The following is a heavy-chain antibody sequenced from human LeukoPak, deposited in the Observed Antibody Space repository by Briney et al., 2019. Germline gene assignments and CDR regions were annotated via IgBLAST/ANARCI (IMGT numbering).Heavy chain of an antibody. J-gene: IGHJ6*02. CDR2: INQSGST. CDR3: ARHYGAHRDYYGLDV. V-gene: IGHV4-34*01. Sequence: SETLSLTCAVYGGSFSGYYWSWIRQPPGKGLEWIGEINQSGSTNYNPSLKSRVTISVDTSKNQFSLKLSSVTAADTAVYYCARHYGAHRDYYGLDVWGQGTTVTVSS. CDR1: GGSFSGYY. D-gene: IGHD4-17*01.